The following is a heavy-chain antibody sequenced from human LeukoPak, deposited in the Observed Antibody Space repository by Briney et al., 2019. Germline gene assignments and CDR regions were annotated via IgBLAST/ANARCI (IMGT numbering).Heavy chain of an antibody. CDR1: GFTFSTYG. Sequence: PGGSLRLSCAASGFTFSTYGMSWVRQAPGKGLEWVSSMTNGGGSVHYADSVKGRFIISRDNSKNTLYLQMSSLRVEDTAIYYCANTVTLGYWGQGTLVTVSS. J-gene: IGHJ4*02. V-gene: IGHV3-23*01. D-gene: IGHD4-17*01. CDR3: ANTVTLGY. CDR2: MTNGGGSV.